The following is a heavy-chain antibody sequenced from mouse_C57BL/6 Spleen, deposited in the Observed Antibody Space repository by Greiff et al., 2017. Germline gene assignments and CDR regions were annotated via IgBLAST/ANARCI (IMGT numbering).Heavy chain of an antibody. D-gene: IGHD1-1*01. CDR1: GFTFSDYY. V-gene: IGHV5-12*01. CDR2: ISNGGGST. Sequence: EVMLVESGGGLVQPGGSLKLSCAASGFTFSDYYMYWVRQTPEKRLGWVAYISNGGGSTYYPDTVKGRFTISRDNAKNTLYLQMSRLKSEDTAMYYCARHYDGSSYWYFDGWGTGTTVTVSS. CDR3: ARHYDGSSYWYFDG. J-gene: IGHJ1*03.